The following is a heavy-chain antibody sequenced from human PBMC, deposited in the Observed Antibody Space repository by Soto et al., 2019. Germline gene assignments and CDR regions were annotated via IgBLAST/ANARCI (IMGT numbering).Heavy chain of an antibody. CDR1: GYTFTGYY. D-gene: IGHD6-13*01. CDR3: ARDGGSGSSWYFGVGHYGMDV. CDR2: INPNSGGT. J-gene: IGHJ6*02. V-gene: IGHV1-2*04. Sequence: ASVKVSCKASGYTFTGYYMHWVRQAPGQGLEWMGWINPNSGGTNYAQKFQGWVTMARDTSISTAYMELSRLRSDDTAVYYCARDGGSGSSWYFGVGHYGMDVWGQGTTVTVSS.